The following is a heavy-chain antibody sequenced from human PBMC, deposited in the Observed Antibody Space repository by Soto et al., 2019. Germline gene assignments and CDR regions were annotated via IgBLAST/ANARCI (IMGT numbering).Heavy chain of an antibody. CDR2: TSGSGDTT. D-gene: IGHD5-12*01. V-gene: IGHV3-23*01. CDR3: AKMVHGGYVSYFDS. Sequence: LRLSCAASGFTFTSYAMSWVRQAPGKGLEWVSATSGSGDTTYHADSVKGRFTISRDNSEKRLYLQMNSLRAEDTAVYYCAKMVHGGYVSYFDSWGQGTLVTV. J-gene: IGHJ4*02. CDR1: GFTFTSYA.